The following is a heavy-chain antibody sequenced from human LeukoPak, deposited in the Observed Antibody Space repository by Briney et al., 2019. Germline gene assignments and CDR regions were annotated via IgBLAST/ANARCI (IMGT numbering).Heavy chain of an antibody. CDR1: GFTFSSYA. CDR3: ATEGDRFDF. V-gene: IGHV3-15*01. CDR2: IKGKPDGGTT. D-gene: IGHD3-16*01. J-gene: IGHJ5*01. Sequence: KPGGSLRLSCAASGFTFSSYAMSWVRQAPGKGLEWVGRIKGKPDGGTTDYAAPVKGRFTVSRDDSKNTLYLQMYSLKTEDTAVYYCATEGDRFDFWGQGTLVTVSS.